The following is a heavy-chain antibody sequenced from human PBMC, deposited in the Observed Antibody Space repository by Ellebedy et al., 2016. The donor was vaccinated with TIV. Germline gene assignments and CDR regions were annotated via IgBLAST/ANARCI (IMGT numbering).Heavy chain of an antibody. J-gene: IGHJ3*01. Sequence: GESLKISCAASGFIFSDSYMSWIRQAPGKGLEWVSSITSGRPFTNYADSVKGRFTISRDNTRNSLYLQMNSLLAEDTALYYCATEGITLPRGDHDAFDFWGQGTLVTVS. CDR2: ITSGRPFT. CDR3: ATEGITLPRGDHDAFDF. CDR1: GFIFSDSY. V-gene: IGHV3-11*06. D-gene: IGHD3-10*01.